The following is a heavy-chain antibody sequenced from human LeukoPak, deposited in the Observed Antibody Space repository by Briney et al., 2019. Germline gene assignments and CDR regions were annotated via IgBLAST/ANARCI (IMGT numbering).Heavy chain of an antibody. CDR2: IIPIFGTA. V-gene: IGHV1-69*05. CDR1: GYSFSHYG. J-gene: IGHJ4*02. CDR3: ARDGSSWSD. D-gene: IGHD6-13*01. Sequence: SVKVSCKTSGYSFSHYGISWVRQAPGQGLEWMGGIIPIFGTANYAQKFQGRVTMTRDTSISTAYMELSRLRSDDTAVYYCARDGSSWSDWGQGTLVTVSS.